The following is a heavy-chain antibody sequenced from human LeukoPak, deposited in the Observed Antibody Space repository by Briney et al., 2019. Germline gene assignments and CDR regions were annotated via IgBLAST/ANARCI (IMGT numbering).Heavy chain of an antibody. Sequence: PSETLSLTCTVSGDSISSGGYSWSWIRQPPGKGLEWIGYIYHIGYISQSGNIYQNPSLKSRVTISLDTSRNQFSLKLSSVTAADTAVYHCARSPLAFYDSSGYPRVWFDPWGQGTLVTVSS. D-gene: IGHD3-22*01. CDR2: ISQSGNI. J-gene: IGHJ5*02. CDR3: ARSPLAFYDSSGYPRVWFDP. CDR1: GDSISSGGYS. V-gene: IGHV4-30-2*01.